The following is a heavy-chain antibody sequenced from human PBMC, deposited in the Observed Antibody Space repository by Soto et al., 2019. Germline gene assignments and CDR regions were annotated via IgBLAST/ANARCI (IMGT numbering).Heavy chain of an antibody. J-gene: IGHJ6*02. D-gene: IGHD3-10*01. Sequence: QVQLVESGGGVVQPGRSLRLSCAASGFTFSSYGMHWVRQAPGKGLEWVAVISYDGSNKYYADSVKGRFTISRDNSKNTLYLQMNSLRAEDTAVYSCAKDGVLLWFGDLRMDVWGQVTTVTVSS. CDR2: ISYDGSNK. V-gene: IGHV3-30*18. CDR3: AKDGVLLWFGDLRMDV. CDR1: GFTFSSYG.